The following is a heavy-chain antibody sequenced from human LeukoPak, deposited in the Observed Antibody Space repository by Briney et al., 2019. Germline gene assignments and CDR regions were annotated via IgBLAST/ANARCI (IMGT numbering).Heavy chain of an antibody. V-gene: IGHV3-11*04. CDR3: ARDAYYYDSSGYYVY. D-gene: IGHD3-22*01. Sequence: GGSLRLSCAASGLTFSDYYMSWIRQAPGKGLEWVSYISSSGNTIYYADSVKGRFTISRDNAKNSLYLQMNSLRAEDTAAYHCARDAYYYDSSGYYVYWGQGTPVTVSS. CDR2: ISSSGNTI. CDR1: GLTFSDYY. J-gene: IGHJ4*02.